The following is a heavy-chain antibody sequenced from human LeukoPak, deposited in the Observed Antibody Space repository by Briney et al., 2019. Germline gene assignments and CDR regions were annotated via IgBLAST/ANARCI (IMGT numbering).Heavy chain of an antibody. CDR2: INSDGSST. J-gene: IGHJ1*01. CDR1: GFTFSSYW. V-gene: IGHV3-74*01. D-gene: IGHD3-22*01. Sequence: GGSLRLSCAASGFTFSSYWMHWVRRAPGKGLVWVSRINSDGSSTSYADSVKGRFTISRDNAKNTLYLQMNSLRAEDTAVYYCARWNTMIVSEQHWGQGTLVTVSS. CDR3: ARWNTMIVSEQH.